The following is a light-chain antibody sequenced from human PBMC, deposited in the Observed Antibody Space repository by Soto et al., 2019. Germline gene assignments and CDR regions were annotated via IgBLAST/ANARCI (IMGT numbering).Light chain of an antibody. Sequence: EIVLTQSPGTLSLSPGERATLSCRASQSVPHSYLAWYRQKPGQAPGLLIYGASSRATGIPVRFSGSGSGTDFTLTITRLEPEDFAVYYCQRYGASTTFGQWTKVDI. CDR2: GAS. J-gene: IGKJ1*01. V-gene: IGKV3-20*01. CDR1: QSVPHSY. CDR3: QRYGASTT.